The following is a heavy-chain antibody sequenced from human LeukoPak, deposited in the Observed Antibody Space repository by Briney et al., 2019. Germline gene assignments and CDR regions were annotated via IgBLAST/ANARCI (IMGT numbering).Heavy chain of an antibody. D-gene: IGHD2-2*01. CDR1: GYSISSGYY. V-gene: IGHV4-38-2*02. J-gene: IGHJ6*03. Sequence: PAETLSLTCTVSGYSISSGYYWSWIRQPPGKGLEWIGEINHSGSTNYNPSLKSRVTISVDTSKNQFSLKLSSVTAADTAVYYCARFGMPYYYYYYMDVWGKGTTVTVSS. CDR2: INHSGST. CDR3: ARFGMPYYYYYYMDV.